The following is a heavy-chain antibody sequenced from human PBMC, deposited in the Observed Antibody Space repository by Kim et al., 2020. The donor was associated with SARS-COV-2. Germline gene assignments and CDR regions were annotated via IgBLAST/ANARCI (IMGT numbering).Heavy chain of an antibody. D-gene: IGHD2-15*01. V-gene: IGHV3-23*01. CDR3: AKGEVGSGPTGGMDV. J-gene: IGHJ6*02. CDR2: ISGSGGST. Sequence: GESLKISCAASGFTFSSYAMSWVRQAPGKGLEWVSAISGSGGSTYYADSVKGRFTISRDNSKNTLYLQMNSLRAEDTAVYYCAKGEVGSGPTGGMDVWGQGTTVTVSS. CDR1: GFTFSSYA.